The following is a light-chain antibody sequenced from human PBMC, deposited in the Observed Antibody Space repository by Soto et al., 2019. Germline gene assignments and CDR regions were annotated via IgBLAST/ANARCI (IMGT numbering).Light chain of an antibody. J-gene: IGKJ4*01. Sequence: EIVLTQSPGTLSLSPGERATLSCRASQSVSSSYLAWYQQKPGQAPRLLIYGASSRATGIPDRFSGSGSGTDFTLTISRLESEDFAVYYCQQYGSSPLTFGGWTKVDIK. CDR1: QSVSSSY. CDR3: QQYGSSPLT. CDR2: GAS. V-gene: IGKV3-20*01.